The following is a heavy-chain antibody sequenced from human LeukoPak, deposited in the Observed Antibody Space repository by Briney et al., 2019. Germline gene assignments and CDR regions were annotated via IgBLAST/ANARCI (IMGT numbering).Heavy chain of an antibody. Sequence: GGSLRLSCAACGFTFSSYGMHWVRQAPGKGLEWVAFISYDGSNKYYAASVKGRFTISRDNSKNTLYMQMNSLTAEDTAVYYCARGPVVPSATYFFDYWGQGTLVVVSS. CDR1: GFTFSSYG. CDR3: ARGPVVPSATYFFDY. V-gene: IGHV3-30*03. D-gene: IGHD2-2*01. CDR2: ISYDGSNK. J-gene: IGHJ4*02.